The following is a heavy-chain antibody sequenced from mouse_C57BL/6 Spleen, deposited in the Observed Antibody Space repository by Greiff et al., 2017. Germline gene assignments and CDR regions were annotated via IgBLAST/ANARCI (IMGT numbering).Heavy chain of an antibody. CDR3: ARSELRLRAMDY. J-gene: IGHJ4*01. V-gene: IGHV1-26*01. CDR2: INPNNGGT. Sequence: EVQLQQSGPELVKPGASVKISCKASGYTFTDYYMNWVKQSHGKSLEWIGDINPNNGGTSYNQKFKGKATLTVDKSSSTAYMELRSLTSEDSAVYYCARSELRLRAMDYWGQGTSVTVSS. CDR1: GYTFTDYY. D-gene: IGHD3-2*02.